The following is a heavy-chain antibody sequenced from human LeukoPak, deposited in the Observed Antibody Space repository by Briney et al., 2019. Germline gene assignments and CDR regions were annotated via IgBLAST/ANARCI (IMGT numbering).Heavy chain of an antibody. CDR3: TRGGGYSMDV. CDR1: GFTFSSYS. J-gene: IGHJ6*02. Sequence: AGGSLRLSCAASGFTFSSYSMNWVRQAPGRGLEWVSSISSSSSYIYYADSVKGRFTISRDNAKNSLYLQMNSLRPEDTAVYYCTRGGGYSMDVWGQGTTVTVSS. V-gene: IGHV3-21*01. D-gene: IGHD2-15*01. CDR2: ISSSSSYI.